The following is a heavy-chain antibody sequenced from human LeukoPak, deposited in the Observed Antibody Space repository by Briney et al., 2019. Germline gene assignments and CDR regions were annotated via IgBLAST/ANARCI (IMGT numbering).Heavy chain of an antibody. CDR3: ARDPDYYYMDV. J-gene: IGHJ6*03. CDR2: ISAYNGNT. Sequence: WASVTVSCTASGYTFTSYGISWVRQAPGQGLERMGWISAYNGNTNYAQKLQGRVTMTTDTSTSTAYMELRSLRSDDTAVYYCARDPDYYYMDVWGKGTTVTVSS. CDR1: GYTFTSYG. V-gene: IGHV1-18*01.